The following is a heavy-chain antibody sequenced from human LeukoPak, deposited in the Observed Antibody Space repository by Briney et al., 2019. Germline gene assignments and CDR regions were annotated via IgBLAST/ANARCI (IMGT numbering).Heavy chain of an antibody. J-gene: IGHJ5*02. CDR2: FYHSGST. V-gene: IGHV4-38-2*02. D-gene: IGHD2-21*02. CDR1: GYFIRSGFY. CDR3: AREFCGGDCP. Sequence: SETPSLTCTVSGYFIRSGFYWGWIRQPPGKGLEWIGSFYHSGSTYYNPSLESRVTISLDTSKNQFSLKLSSVTAADTAVYYCAREFCGGDCPWGQGTLVTVSS.